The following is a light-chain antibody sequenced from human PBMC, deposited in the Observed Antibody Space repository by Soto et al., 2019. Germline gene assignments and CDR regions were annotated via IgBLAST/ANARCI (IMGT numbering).Light chain of an antibody. CDR1: QSVSSSY. V-gene: IGKV3-20*01. Sequence: EIVLTQSPGTLSLSPGERATLSCRASQSVSSSYSAWYQQKPGQAPRLLIYGASSRATCIPDRFSGSGSGTDFTLTISRLVPEDFAVYYCQQYGSSPGTFGQGTRLEIK. J-gene: IGKJ5*01. CDR3: QQYGSSPGT. CDR2: GAS.